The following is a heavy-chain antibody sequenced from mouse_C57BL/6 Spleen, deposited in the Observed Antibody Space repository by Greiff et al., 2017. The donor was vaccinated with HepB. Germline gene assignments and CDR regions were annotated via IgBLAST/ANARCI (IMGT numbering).Heavy chain of an antibody. Sequence: VMLVESGPGLVQPSQSLSITCTVSGFSLTSYGVHWVRQSPGKGLEWLGVIWSGGSTDYNAAFISRLSISKDNSKSQVFFKMNSLQADDTVIHYCAKSRTRGYAMDYWGQGTSVTVSS. D-gene: IGHD5-1*01. CDR2: IWSGGST. CDR1: GFSLTSYG. CDR3: AKSRTRGYAMDY. J-gene: IGHJ4*01. V-gene: IGHV2-2*01.